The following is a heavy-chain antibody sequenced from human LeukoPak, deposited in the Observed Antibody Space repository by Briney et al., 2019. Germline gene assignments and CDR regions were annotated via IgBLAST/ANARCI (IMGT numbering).Heavy chain of an antibody. Sequence: SETLSLTCTVSGGSISSSSYYWGWIRQPPGKGLEWIGSIYYSGSTYYNPSLKSRVTISVDTSKNQFSLKLSSVPAADTAVYYCARGNGDYVGNYYYYYYMDVWGKGTTVTISS. CDR1: GGSISSSSYY. V-gene: IGHV4-39*07. CDR3: ARGNGDYVGNYYYYYYMDV. CDR2: IYYSGST. J-gene: IGHJ6*03. D-gene: IGHD4-17*01.